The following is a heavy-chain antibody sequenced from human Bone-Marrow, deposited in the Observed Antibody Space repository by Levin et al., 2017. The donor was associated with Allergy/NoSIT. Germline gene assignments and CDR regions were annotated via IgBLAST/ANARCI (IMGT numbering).Heavy chain of an antibody. CDR2: IDYIGST. CDR1: GGSVGSGGYY. J-gene: IGHJ6*03. V-gene: IGHV4-61*08. Sequence: SETLSLTCSVSGGSVGSGGYYWSWVRQSPGKRLEWIGNIDYIGSTNYNPSLRSRVTISADTYKNLLSLELLSVTAADTAVYYCARDFDYYYYMDVGGKGTTVTVS. CDR3: ARDFDYYYYMDV.